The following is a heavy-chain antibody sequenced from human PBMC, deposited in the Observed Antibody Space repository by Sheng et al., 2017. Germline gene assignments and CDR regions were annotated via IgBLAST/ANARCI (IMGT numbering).Heavy chain of an antibody. Sequence: QVQLQESGPGLVKPSETLSLTCAVSGYSISSGYYWGWIRQPPGKGLEWIGSIYNSGSTYYNPSLKSRVTISVDTSKNQFSLKLSSVTAADTAVYYCARDSEQWLVLGYFDYWGQGTLVTVSS. J-gene: IGHJ4*02. V-gene: IGHV4-38-2*02. CDR2: IYNSGST. CDR3: ARDSEQWLVLGYFDY. D-gene: IGHD6-19*01. CDR1: GYSISSGYY.